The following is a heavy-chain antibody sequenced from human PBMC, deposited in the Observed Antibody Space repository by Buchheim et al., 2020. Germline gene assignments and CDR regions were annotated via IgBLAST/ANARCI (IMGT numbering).Heavy chain of an antibody. CDR1: GYTFTSYY. CDR3: ARDAPMITFGGVIAQRSAFDI. CDR2: INPSGGST. Sequence: QVQLVQSGAEVKKPGASVKVSCKASGYTFTSYYMHWVRQAPGQGLEWMGIINPSGGSTSYAQKFQGRVTMTRDTSTSTVYMELSSLRSEDTAVYYCARDAPMITFGGVIAQRSAFDIWGQGK. J-gene: IGHJ3*02. V-gene: IGHV1-46*01. D-gene: IGHD3-16*02.